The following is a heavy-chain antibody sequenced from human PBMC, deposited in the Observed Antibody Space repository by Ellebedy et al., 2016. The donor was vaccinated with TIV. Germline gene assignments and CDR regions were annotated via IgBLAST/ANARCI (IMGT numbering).Heavy chain of an antibody. CDR2: IWSDGSLK. V-gene: IGHV3-33*08. CDR1: GFTFDSYA. D-gene: IGHD1-1*01. J-gene: IGHJ6*02. CDR3: AREVEGGQGDMDV. Sequence: PGGSLRLSCVASGFTFDSYAMHWVRQAPGKGLEWVALIWSDGSLKYYGDSVKGRFTLSRDNSKNTVYLQMNTLRVDDTAVYYCAREVEGGQGDMDVWGHGTTVTVSS.